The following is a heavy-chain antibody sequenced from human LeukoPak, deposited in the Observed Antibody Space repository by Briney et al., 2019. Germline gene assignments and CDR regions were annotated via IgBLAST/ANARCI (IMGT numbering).Heavy chain of an antibody. V-gene: IGHV1-46*03. CDR3: ARDLVARGNSWGYFDY. CDR1: GYTFTSYY. D-gene: IGHD4-23*01. CDR2: INPSGGST. Sequence: GASVKVSCKASGYTFTSYYMHWVRQAPGQGLEWVGIINPSGGSTSYAQKFQGRVTMARDTSTSTVYMELSSLRSEDTAVYYCARDLVARGNSWGYFDYWGQGTLVTVSS. J-gene: IGHJ4*02.